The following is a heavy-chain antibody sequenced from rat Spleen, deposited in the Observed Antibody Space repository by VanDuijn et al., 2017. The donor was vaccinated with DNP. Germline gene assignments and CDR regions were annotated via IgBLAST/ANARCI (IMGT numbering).Heavy chain of an antibody. D-gene: IGHD1-6*01. CDR2: ISYSGGT. J-gene: IGHJ1*01. CDR3: ARYGGTYYVAYWYFDF. Sequence: EVQLQESGPGLVKPSQSLSLTCSVTDYSITNNYWGWIRKFPGNKMEWMGYISYSGGTSYNPSLKSRISITRDTSKNQFFLQLNSVTTEDTATYYCARYGGTYYVAYWYFDFWGPGTMVTVSS. V-gene: IGHV3-1*01. CDR1: DYSITNNY.